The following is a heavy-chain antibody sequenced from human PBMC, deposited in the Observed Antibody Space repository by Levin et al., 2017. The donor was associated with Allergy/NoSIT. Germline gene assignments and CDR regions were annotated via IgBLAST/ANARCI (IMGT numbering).Heavy chain of an antibody. D-gene: IGHD2/OR15-2a*01. CDR1: GGSISDDSYY. J-gene: IGHJ6*02. CDR2: IYYDASA. Sequence: GSLRLSCTVSGGSISDDSYYWAWVRQPPGRGLEWLGSIYYDASAYYNPSLKTRPTISVDTSKNQFSLRVNSLTAADTAVYYCAGGPNSPYSYHYGLDVWGQGTTVTVSS. CDR3: AGGPNSPYSYHYGLDV. V-gene: IGHV4-39*07.